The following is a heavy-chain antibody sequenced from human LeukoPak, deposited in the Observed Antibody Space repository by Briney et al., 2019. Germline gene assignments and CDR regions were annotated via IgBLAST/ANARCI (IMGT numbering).Heavy chain of an antibody. CDR1: GGSISSSSYY. CDR3: ARVKSAGIRDYYYYMDV. Sequence: SETLSLTCTVSGGSISSSSYYWGWIRQPPGKGLEWIGSIYYSGSTYYNPSLKSRVTISVDTSKNQFSLKLSSVTAADTAVYYCARVKSAGIRDYYYYMDVWGKGTTVTVSS. V-gene: IGHV4-39*07. CDR2: IYYSGST. J-gene: IGHJ6*03. D-gene: IGHD3-3*02.